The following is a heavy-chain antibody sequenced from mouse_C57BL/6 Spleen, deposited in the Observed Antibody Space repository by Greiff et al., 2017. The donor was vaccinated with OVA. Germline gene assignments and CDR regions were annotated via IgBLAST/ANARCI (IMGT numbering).Heavy chain of an antibody. CDR1: GFNFTDYY. Sequence: VQLQQSGAELVRPGASVKLSCTASGFNFTDYYMHWVKQRPGQGLEWIGRIYPRDGNTEYARKFQGKATMTEDTSSNTAYLKLSSLTSEDTAVYYCTASVRVSRYFEGWGTGTTVT. J-gene: IGHJ1*03. V-gene: IGHV14-1*01. CDR2: IYPRDGNT. CDR3: TASVRVSRYFEG.